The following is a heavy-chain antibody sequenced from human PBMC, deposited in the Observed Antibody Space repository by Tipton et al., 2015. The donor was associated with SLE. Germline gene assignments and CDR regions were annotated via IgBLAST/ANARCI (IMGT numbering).Heavy chain of an antibody. Sequence: TLSLTCTVSGGSIRSYYWSWIRQPPGKGLEWIGYIYYSGSTNYNPSLKSRVTISVDASKNQFSLKLSSVTAADTAVYYCARLSTPYEAVDYWGQGTLVTVSS. V-gene: IGHV4-59*01. CDR3: ARLSTPYEAVDY. CDR2: IYYSGST. CDR1: GGSIRSYY. J-gene: IGHJ4*02. D-gene: IGHD2-21*01.